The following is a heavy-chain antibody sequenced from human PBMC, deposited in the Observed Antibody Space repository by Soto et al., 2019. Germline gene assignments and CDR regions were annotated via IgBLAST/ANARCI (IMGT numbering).Heavy chain of an antibody. D-gene: IGHD5-12*01. Sequence: ASVKVSCKASGYTFTNYYIYWVRQAPGQGLEWMGIINSGGGSTSYAQKFQGRVTMTRDTSTSTVYMELSSLRSEDTAVYYCARHRDGYKSTLIDYWGQGTLVTVSS. CDR3: ARHRDGYKSTLIDY. V-gene: IGHV1-46*01. J-gene: IGHJ4*02. CDR1: GYTFTNYY. CDR2: INSGGGST.